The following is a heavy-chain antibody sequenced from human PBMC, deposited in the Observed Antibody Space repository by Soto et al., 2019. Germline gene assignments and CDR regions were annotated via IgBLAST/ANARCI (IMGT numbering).Heavy chain of an antibody. CDR1: GFTFSSYS. CDR2: ISSSSSYI. Sequence: GGSLRLSCAASGFTFSSYSMNWVRQAPGKGLEWVSSISSSSSYIYYADSVKGRFTISRDNAKNSLYLQMNSLRAEDTAVYYCARGVPIAVAGIYYYYYYMDVWGKGTTVTVSS. CDR3: ARGVPIAVAGIYYYYYYMDV. J-gene: IGHJ6*03. D-gene: IGHD6-19*01. V-gene: IGHV3-21*01.